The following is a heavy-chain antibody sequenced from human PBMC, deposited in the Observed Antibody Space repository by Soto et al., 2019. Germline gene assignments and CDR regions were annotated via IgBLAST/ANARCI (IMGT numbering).Heavy chain of an antibody. CDR2: IIPILGIA. CDR3: ASLMSSGYYYGMDV. J-gene: IGHJ6*02. D-gene: IGHD3-10*01. CDR1: GGTFSSYT. V-gene: IGHV1-69*02. Sequence: QVQLVQSGAEVKKPGSSVKVSCKASGGTFSSYTISWVRQAPGQGLEWMGRIIPILGIANYAQKFQGRVTITADKSTSTAYMELSSLRSEDTAVYYWASLMSSGYYYGMDVWGQGTTVTVSS.